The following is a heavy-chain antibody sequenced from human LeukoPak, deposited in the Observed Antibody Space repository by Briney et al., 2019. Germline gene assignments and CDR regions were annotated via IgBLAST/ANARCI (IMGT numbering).Heavy chain of an antibody. CDR3: ARGRGAARSRGRGAFDI. CDR1: GGSFSGYD. Sequence: SETLSLTCAVYGGSFSGYDCSWIRQPPGKGLEGIGEINHSGSTNYNPSLKSRVTISVDTSKNQFSLKLSSVTAADTAVYYCARGRGAARSRGRGAFDIWGQGTMVTVSS. CDR2: INHSGST. D-gene: IGHD6-6*01. V-gene: IGHV4-34*01. J-gene: IGHJ3*02.